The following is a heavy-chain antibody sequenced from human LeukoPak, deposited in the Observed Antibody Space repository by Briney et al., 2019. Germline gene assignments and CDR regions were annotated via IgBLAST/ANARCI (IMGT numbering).Heavy chain of an antibody. J-gene: IGHJ4*02. CDR2: INPNSGGT. D-gene: IGHD3-3*01. CDR3: AREYYDFWSGYLEY. CDR1: GYTFTGYY. V-gene: IGHV1-2*02. Sequence: GASVKVSCKASGYTFTGYYMHWVRQAPGQGLEWMGWINPNSGGTNYAQKFQGRVTMTRDTSISTAYMELSRLRSDDTAVYYCAREYYDFWSGYLEYWGQGILVTVSS.